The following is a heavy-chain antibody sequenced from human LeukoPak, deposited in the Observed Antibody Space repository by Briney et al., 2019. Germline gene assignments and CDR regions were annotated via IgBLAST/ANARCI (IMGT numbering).Heavy chain of an antibody. CDR2: IKQDGSEK. CDR1: GFTFSRYW. Sequence: GGSLRLSCAASGFTFSRYWMTWVRQAPGKGLEWVANIKQDGSEKYYVDSVKGRFTISRDNAKNSLYLQMNSLRAEDTAVYYCARRRDSGSLQHFDYWGQGTLVTVSS. CDR3: ARRRDSGSLQHFDY. V-gene: IGHV3-7*03. D-gene: IGHD1-26*01. J-gene: IGHJ4*02.